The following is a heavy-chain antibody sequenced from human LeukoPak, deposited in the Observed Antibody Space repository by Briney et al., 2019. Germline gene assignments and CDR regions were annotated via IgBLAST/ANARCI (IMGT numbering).Heavy chain of an antibody. V-gene: IGHV1-2*02. CDR1: GYTFTGYY. Sequence: ASVKVSCKASGYTFTGYYMHWVRQAPGRGLEWMGWINPNSGGTNYAQKFQGRVTMTRDTSISTAYMELSRLRSDDTAVYYCAREVGYVSSGYYDYYYYMDVWGEGTTVTVSS. CDR3: AREVGYVSSGYYDYYYYMDV. J-gene: IGHJ6*03. D-gene: IGHD3-22*01. CDR2: INPNSGGT.